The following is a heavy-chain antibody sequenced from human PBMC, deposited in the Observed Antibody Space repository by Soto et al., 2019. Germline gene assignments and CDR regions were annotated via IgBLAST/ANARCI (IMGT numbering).Heavy chain of an antibody. CDR1: GYTFTVYY. CDR3: ARWGVWGSSWYGGWFDP. D-gene: IGHD6-13*01. J-gene: IGHJ5*02. V-gene: IGHV1-2*02. CDR2: INPNSGGT. Sequence: ASVKVSCKASGYTFTVYYMHWVLQAPLQGLDWMGWINPNSGGTNYAQKFQGRVTMTRDTSISTAYMELSRLRSDDTAVYYCARWGVWGSSWYGGWFDPWGQGTLVTVSS.